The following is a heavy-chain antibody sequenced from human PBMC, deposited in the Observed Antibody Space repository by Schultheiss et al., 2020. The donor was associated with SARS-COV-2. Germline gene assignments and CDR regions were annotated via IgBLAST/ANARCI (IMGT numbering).Heavy chain of an antibody. CDR1: GFTFSSYS. CDR2: IWYDGSNK. V-gene: IGHV3-33*08. J-gene: IGHJ6*03. Sequence: GGSLRLSCAASGFTFSSYSMNWVRQAPGKGLEWVAVIWYDGSNKYYADSVKGRFTISRDNSKNTLYLQMNSLRAEDTAVYYCARDGGIYDYIWGSYRPTAYYYMDVWGKGTTVTVSS. D-gene: IGHD3-16*02. CDR3: ARDGGIYDYIWGSYRPTAYYYMDV.